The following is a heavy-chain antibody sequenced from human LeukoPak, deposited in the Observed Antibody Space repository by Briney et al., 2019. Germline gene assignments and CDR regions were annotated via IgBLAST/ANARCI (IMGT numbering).Heavy chain of an antibody. CDR2: MNPNSGNT. D-gene: IGHD2-2*01. V-gene: IGHV1-8*01. CDR3: ARSALRAKCMDV. Sequence: ASVRVSCKASGYTFTSYDINWVRQATGQGLGWMGWMNPNSGNTGYAQKFQGRVTMTRNTSISTAYMELSSLRSEDTAVYYCARSALRAKCMDVWGQGTTVTVSS. J-gene: IGHJ6*02. CDR1: GYTFTSYD.